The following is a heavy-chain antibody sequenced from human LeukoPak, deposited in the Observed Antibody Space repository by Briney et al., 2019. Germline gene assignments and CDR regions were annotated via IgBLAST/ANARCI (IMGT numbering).Heavy chain of an antibody. CDR1: GGAISSGGYY. V-gene: IGHV4-31*03. CDR2: IYYSGST. Sequence: SETLSLTCTVTGGAISSGGYYWSWIRQHPGKGLEWIGYIYYSGSTYYNPSLKSRVTISVDTSKNQSSLKLSSVTAADTAVYYCARDRRYCSGGSCYSTSPSKDYYYYYGMDVWGQGTTVTVSS. J-gene: IGHJ6*02. CDR3: ARDRRYCSGGSCYSTSPSKDYYYYYGMDV. D-gene: IGHD2-15*01.